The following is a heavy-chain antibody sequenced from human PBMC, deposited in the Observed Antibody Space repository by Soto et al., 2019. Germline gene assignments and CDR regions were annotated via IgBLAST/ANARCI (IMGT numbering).Heavy chain of an antibody. Sequence: GGSLRLSCVASGFTFSDYAMAWVRQSPGKGLEWVSSISGSGGSTYYADSVKGRFTISRDSSKNTLYLQMNSLRAEDTAVYYCARLPGDTAPRPAYWGRGTLVTVSS. CDR3: ARLPGDTAPRPAY. CDR1: GFTFSDYA. D-gene: IGHD5-18*01. V-gene: IGHV3-23*01. CDR2: ISGSGGST. J-gene: IGHJ4*02.